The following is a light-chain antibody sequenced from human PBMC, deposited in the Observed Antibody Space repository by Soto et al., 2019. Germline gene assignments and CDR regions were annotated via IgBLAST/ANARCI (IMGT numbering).Light chain of an antibody. CDR2: GAS. CDR3: QQYGSSPFT. J-gene: IGKJ3*01. V-gene: IGKV3-20*01. Sequence: EVVLTQSPVTLSLSPGERATLSCRASQSVSSPYLAWYQQKPGQPPRLLIYGASSRATDIPDRFIGCGSGTEFTLTIARLAPEDFAMYYCQQYGSSPFTFGPGTKVDIK. CDR1: QSVSSPY.